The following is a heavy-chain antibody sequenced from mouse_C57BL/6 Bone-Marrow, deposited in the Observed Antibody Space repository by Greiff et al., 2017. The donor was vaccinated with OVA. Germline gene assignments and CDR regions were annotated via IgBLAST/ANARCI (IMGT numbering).Heavy chain of an antibody. CDR2: INPNNGGT. CDR3: ARPHYYDGSSSFAY. J-gene: IGHJ3*01. CDR1: GYTFTDYN. D-gene: IGHD1-1*01. Sequence: VQLQQSGPELVKPGASVKIPCKASGYTFTDYNMDWVKQSHGKSLEWIGDINPNNGGTIYNQKFKGKATLTVDKSSSTAYMELRSLTSEDTAVYYCARPHYYDGSSSFAYWGQGTLVTVSA. V-gene: IGHV1-18*01.